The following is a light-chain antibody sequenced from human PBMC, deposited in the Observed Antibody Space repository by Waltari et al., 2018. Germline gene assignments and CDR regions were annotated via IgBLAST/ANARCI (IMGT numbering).Light chain of an antibody. Sequence: EIVLTQSPGTLSLSPGERATLPCRASQSFSSSYLAWYQQKPGQAPRLLIYGASSRATGIPDRFSGSGSGTDFTLTISRLEPEDFAVYYCQQYVTSPLAFGQGTRLEIK. CDR3: QQYVTSPLA. J-gene: IGKJ5*01. V-gene: IGKV3-20*01. CDR2: GAS. CDR1: QSFSSSY.